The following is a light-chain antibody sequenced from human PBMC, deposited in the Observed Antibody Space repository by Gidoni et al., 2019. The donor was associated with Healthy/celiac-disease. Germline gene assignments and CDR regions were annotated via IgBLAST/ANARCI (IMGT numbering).Light chain of an antibody. CDR3: QQRSNCPPWT. Sequence: IVLTQSPATLSLSPGERATLSCRASQSVSSYLAWYQQKPGQAPRLLIYDASNRASGIPARFSGSGSGTDFTLTISSLEPEDFAVYYCQQRSNCPPWTFGQGTKVEIK. CDR1: QSVSSY. V-gene: IGKV3-11*01. CDR2: DAS. J-gene: IGKJ1*01.